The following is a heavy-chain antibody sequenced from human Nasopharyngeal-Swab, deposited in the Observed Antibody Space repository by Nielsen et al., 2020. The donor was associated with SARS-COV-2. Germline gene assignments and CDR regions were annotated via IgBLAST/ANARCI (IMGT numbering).Heavy chain of an antibody. CDR2: ISGSGGST. D-gene: IGHD2/OR15-2a*01. J-gene: IGHJ4*02. CDR1: GFTFSSYA. Sequence: GGSLRLSCAASGFTFSSYAMSWVRQAPGKGLEWVSAISGSGGSTYYADSVKGRFTISRDNSKNTLYLQMNSLRAEDTAVYYRAKDFSLSAFMVADMGFDYWGQGTLVTVSS. V-gene: IGHV3-23*01. CDR3: AKDFSLSAFMVADMGFDY.